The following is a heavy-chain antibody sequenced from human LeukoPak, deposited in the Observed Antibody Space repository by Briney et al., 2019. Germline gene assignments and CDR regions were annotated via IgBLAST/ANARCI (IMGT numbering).Heavy chain of an antibody. V-gene: IGHV4-61*02. CDR3: ARGEDY. CDR2: IYTSGST. Sequence: SETLSLTCTVSGGSISSGSYYWSWIRQPAGKGLEWIGRIYTSGSTNYNPSLKSRVTISVDTSKNQFSLKLSSMTAADTAVYYCARGEDYWGQGTLVTVSS. J-gene: IGHJ4*02. CDR1: GGSISSGSYY. D-gene: IGHD1-26*01.